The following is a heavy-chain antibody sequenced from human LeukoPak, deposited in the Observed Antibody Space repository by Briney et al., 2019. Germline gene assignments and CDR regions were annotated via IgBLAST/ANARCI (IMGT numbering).Heavy chain of an antibody. CDR2: ISHDGTVQ. J-gene: IGHJ4*02. CDR3: AKEGTAMASSYFDY. D-gene: IGHD5-18*01. V-gene: IGHV3-30*18. CDR1: GFTFSSYG. Sequence: GSLRLSCAASGFTFSSYGMQWVRQAPGKRLEWVAVISHDGTVQHYADSVKGRFTISRDNSDNTLYLQMNSLRDEDTAMYYCAKEGTAMASSYFDYWGQGTLITVSS.